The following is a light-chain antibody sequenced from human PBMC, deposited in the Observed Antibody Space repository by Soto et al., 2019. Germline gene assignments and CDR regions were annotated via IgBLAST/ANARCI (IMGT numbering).Light chain of an antibody. Sequence: QNVVTQPPSASASLGASVTLTCTLSSGYSDYNVDWYQQRPGKGPRLVMRVGPGGIVGSKGNGIPDRFSVLGSGLNRYLTIKNIQEEDESDYHCGADHGSGANFVKVFGGGTKLTVL. J-gene: IGLJ2*01. CDR1: SGYSDYN. V-gene: IGLV9-49*03. CDR2: VGPGGIVG. CDR3: GADHGSGANFVKV.